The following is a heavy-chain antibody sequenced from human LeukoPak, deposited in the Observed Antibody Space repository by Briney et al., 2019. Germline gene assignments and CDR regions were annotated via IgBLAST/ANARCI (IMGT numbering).Heavy chain of an antibody. J-gene: IGHJ2*01. V-gene: IGHV4-59*01. Sequence: SETLSLTCTVSGGSISSYYWSWIRQPPGKGLEWIGYIYYSGYTNYNPSLKSRVTISVDTSKNQFSLKLSSVTAADTAVYYCARYGGNPWYFDLWGRGTLVTVPS. D-gene: IGHD4-23*01. CDR3: ARYGGNPWYFDL. CDR1: GGSISSYY. CDR2: IYYSGYT.